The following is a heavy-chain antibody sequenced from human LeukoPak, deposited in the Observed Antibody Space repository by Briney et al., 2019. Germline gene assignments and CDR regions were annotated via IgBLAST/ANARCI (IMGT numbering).Heavy chain of an antibody. Sequence: PSETLSLTCTVSGYSISSGYYWGWIRQPPGKGLEWIGSIYHSGSTYYNPSLKSRVTISVDTSKNQFSLKLSSWTAADTAVYFCARVTVGATSSHDYWGQGTLVTVPS. D-gene: IGHD1-26*01. CDR3: ARVTVGATSSHDY. CDR1: GYSISSGYY. J-gene: IGHJ4*02. V-gene: IGHV4-38-2*02. CDR2: IYHSGST.